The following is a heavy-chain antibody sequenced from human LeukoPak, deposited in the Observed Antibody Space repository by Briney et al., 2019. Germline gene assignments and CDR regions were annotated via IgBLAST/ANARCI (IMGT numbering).Heavy chain of an antibody. V-gene: IGHV3-7*01. J-gene: IGHJ4*02. Sequence: GGSLRLSCAASGFTFSSYGMSWVRQAPGKGLEWVANIKEDGSEKYYVDSVKGRFNISRDNAKKSLFLQMNSLRAEDTAVYYCARDLMGIAYRGAFYYWGQGTLVTVSS. CDR2: IKEDGSEK. CDR1: GFTFSSYG. CDR3: ARDLMGIAYRGAFYY. D-gene: IGHD6-13*01.